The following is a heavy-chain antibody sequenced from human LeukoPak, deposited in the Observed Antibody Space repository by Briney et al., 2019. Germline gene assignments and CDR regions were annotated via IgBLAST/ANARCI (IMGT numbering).Heavy chain of an antibody. J-gene: IGHJ4*02. CDR3: ARVGYSYGYSTTYYYFDY. CDR1: GGTFSSYA. Sequence: ASVKVSCKASGGTFSSYAISWVRQAPGQGLEWMGGIIPIFGTANYAQKFQGRVTITADKSTSTAYMELSSLRSEDTAVYYCARVGYSYGYSTTYYYFDYWGQGTLVTVSS. CDR2: IIPIFGTA. V-gene: IGHV1-69*06. D-gene: IGHD5-18*01.